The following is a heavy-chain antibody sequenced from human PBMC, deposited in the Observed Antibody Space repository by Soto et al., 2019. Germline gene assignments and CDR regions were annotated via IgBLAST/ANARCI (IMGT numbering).Heavy chain of an antibody. CDR1: GGSFSGYY. CDR3: AREGRYYDSSGYLLPDWYFDL. D-gene: IGHD3-22*01. J-gene: IGHJ2*01. Sequence: PSETLSLTCAVYGGSFSGYYWSWIRQPPGKGLEWIGEINHSGSTNYNPSLKSRVTISVDTSKNQFSLTLSSVTAADTAVYYCAREGRYYDSSGYLLPDWYFDLWGRGTLVTVSS. CDR2: INHSGST. V-gene: IGHV4-34*01.